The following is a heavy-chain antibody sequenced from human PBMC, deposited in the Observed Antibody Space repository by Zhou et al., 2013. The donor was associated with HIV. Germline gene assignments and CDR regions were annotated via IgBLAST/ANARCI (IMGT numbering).Heavy chain of an antibody. CDR3: AKYPYSSGI. CDR2: IYYSGST. D-gene: IGHD6-25*01. CDR1: GGSISSSNYY. Sequence: QVQLQESGPGLVKPSETLSLTCTVSGGSISSSNYYWGWIRQPPGKGLEWIGSIYYSGSTYYNPSLKSRVTISVDTSKKQFSLKLNSVTAADTAVYYCAKYPYSSGIWGQGTMVTVSS. V-gene: IGHV4-39*07. J-gene: IGHJ3*02.